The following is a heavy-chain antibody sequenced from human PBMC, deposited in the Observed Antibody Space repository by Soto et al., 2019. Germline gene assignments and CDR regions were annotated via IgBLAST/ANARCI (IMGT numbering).Heavy chain of an antibody. CDR1: GFTFSCYA. D-gene: IGHD5-12*01. CDR2: ISGSGDST. Sequence: GGSLRLSCAASGFTFSCYAMTWLRQAPGKGLEWVSGISGSGDSTHYADSVKGRFTISRDNAKNTLYLQMNSLRAEDTAVYYCARVWIAANGMDVWGQGTTVTVSS. CDR3: ARVWIAANGMDV. J-gene: IGHJ6*02. V-gene: IGHV3-23*01.